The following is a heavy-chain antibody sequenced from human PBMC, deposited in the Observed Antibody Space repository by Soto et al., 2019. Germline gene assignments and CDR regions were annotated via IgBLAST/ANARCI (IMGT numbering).Heavy chain of an antibody. CDR1: GGSISSGGYY. D-gene: IGHD5-18*01. CDR2: IYYSGST. V-gene: IGHV4-31*03. J-gene: IGHJ4*02. Sequence: SETLSLTCTVSGGSISSGGYYWSWIRQHPGKGLEWIGYIYYSGSTYYNPSLKSRVTISVDTSKNQFSLKLSSVTAADTAVYYCARSVVDTAMAPDYWGQGTLVTVSS. CDR3: ARSVVDTAMAPDY.